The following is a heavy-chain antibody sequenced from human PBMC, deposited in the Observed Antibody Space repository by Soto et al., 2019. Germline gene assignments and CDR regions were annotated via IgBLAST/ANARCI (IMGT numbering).Heavy chain of an antibody. D-gene: IGHD2-15*01. V-gene: IGHV1-3*01. J-gene: IGHJ4*02. CDR2: INAGNGHT. CDR1: GYTFTNYA. CDR3: AKGGVEDAYCSGRSCRYSTLDY. Sequence: ASVKVSCKDSGYTFTNYAMQWVRQAPGQRLEWMGWINAGNGHTKYSQKFQGRVTITRDTSASTAYMELNSLRPDDTAVYYCAKGGVEDAYCSGRSCRYSTLDYWGQGALVTVSS.